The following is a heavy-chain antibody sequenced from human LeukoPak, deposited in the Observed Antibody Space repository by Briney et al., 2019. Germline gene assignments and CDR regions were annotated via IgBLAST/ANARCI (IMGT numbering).Heavy chain of an antibody. J-gene: IGHJ4*02. CDR1: GGPISSGSYY. D-gene: IGHD4-17*01. CDR3: ARDSDDYGDYGD. Sequence: SQTLSLTCTVSGGPISSGSYYWSWIRQPAGKGLEWIGRIYTSGSTNYNPSLKSRVTISVDTSKNQFSLKLSSVTAADTAVYYCARDSDDYGDYGDWGQGTLVTVSS. V-gene: IGHV4-61*02. CDR2: IYTSGST.